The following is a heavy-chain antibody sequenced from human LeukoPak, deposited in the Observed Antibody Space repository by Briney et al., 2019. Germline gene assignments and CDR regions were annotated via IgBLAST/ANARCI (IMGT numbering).Heavy chain of an antibody. CDR2: ISGYNGDT. Sequence: ASVKVSCKASGYTFTNYAINWVRQAPGQGLEWMGWISGYNGDTKFPRKLQDRVTLTSDTSTSTAYMELRSLRSDDTAVYFCARGGSSWSAEYLQHWGQGTLVTVSS. CDR1: GYTFTNYA. CDR3: ARGGSSWSAEYLQH. J-gene: IGHJ1*01. D-gene: IGHD6-13*01. V-gene: IGHV1-18*01.